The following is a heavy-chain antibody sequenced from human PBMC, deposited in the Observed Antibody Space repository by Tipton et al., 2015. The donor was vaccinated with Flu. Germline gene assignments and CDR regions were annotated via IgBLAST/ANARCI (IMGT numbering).Heavy chain of an antibody. CDR3: ARDPDGYYYDSDDYSFAY. J-gene: IGHJ4*02. CDR2: MYRDGTT. Sequence: GSLRLSCAPSGFTVSSSYMNWVRQAPGKGLEWVSLMYRDGTTFYADSVKGRFTVSRDDSQNTLYLQMNSLRAADTAVYYCARDPDGYYYDSDDYSFAYWGQGTLVTVSS. D-gene: IGHD3-22*01. CDR1: GFTVSSSY. V-gene: IGHV3-66*02.